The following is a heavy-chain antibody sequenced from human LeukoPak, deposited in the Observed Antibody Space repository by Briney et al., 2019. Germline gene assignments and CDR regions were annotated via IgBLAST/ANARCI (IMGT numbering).Heavy chain of an antibody. CDR2: ISSSSSYI. V-gene: IGHV3-21*01. J-gene: IGHJ3*02. CDR3: ARGKGQWLVRYAFDI. D-gene: IGHD6-19*01. CDR1: GFTFSSYS. Sequence: GGSLRRSCAASGFTFSSYSMNWVRQAPGKGLEWVSSISSSSSYIYYADSVKGRFTISRDNAKNSLYLQMNSLRAEDTAVYYCARGKGQWLVRYAFDIWGQGTMVTVSS.